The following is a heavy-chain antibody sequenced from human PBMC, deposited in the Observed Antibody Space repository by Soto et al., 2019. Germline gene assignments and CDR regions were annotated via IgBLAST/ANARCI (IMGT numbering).Heavy chain of an antibody. Sequence: PGGTLKLSCAAPRFTFSSYGMKWFRQSPGKGRNGGAGVWYDGSKKYYADSVKGRFPISRDNSKDTVYLDMNSLRDEDTAVYYCAKVQARKVVTDNLHPYWGQGTLVTVSS. J-gene: IGHJ4*02. CDR1: RFTFSSYG. CDR3: AKVQARKVVTDNLHPY. CDR2: VWYDGSKK. D-gene: IGHD2-21*02. V-gene: IGHV3-33*06.